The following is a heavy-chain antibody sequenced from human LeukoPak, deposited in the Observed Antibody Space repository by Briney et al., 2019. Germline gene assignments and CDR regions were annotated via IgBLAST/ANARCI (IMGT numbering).Heavy chain of an antibody. CDR2: IHSSGST. J-gene: IGHJ5*02. CDR3: ATSASSGSNYFDP. CDR1: GGSITSGSYY. V-gene: IGHV4-61*02. Sequence: SETLSLTCTVSGGSITSGSYYWTWIWQPAGKGLEWVGRIHSSGSTNYNPSLNSRVTVSADTSNNQFSLKLSSVTAADTAIYYCATSASSGSNYFDPWGQGILVTVSS. D-gene: IGHD4/OR15-4a*01.